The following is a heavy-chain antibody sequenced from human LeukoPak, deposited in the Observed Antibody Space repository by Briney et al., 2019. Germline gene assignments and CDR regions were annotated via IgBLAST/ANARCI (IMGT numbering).Heavy chain of an antibody. CDR2: IYYSGST. D-gene: IGHD3-22*01. V-gene: IGHV4-59*01. Sequence: SETLSLTCTVSGGSISSGYWSWIRQPPGKGLEWIGYIYYSGSTNYNPSLKSRVTISVDTSKNQFSLKLSSVTAADTAVYYCARDGVNYYDMSGYDIWGRGTLVTVSS. CDR1: GGSISSGY. CDR3: ARDGVNYYDMSGYDI. J-gene: IGHJ4*02.